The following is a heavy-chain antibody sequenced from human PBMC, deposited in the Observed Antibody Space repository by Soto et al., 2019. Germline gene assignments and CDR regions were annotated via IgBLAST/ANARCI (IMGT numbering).Heavy chain of an antibody. CDR1: GFTFSSYA. CDR2: ISGSGGST. J-gene: IGHJ4*02. CDR3: AKDLTVVVVAATHFDY. V-gene: IGHV3-23*01. Sequence: GGSLRLSCAASGFTFSSYAMSWVRQAPGKGLEWVSAISGSGGSTYYADSVKGRFTTSRDNSKNTLYLQMNSLRAEDTAVYYCAKDLTVVVVAATHFDYWGQGTLVTVSS. D-gene: IGHD2-15*01.